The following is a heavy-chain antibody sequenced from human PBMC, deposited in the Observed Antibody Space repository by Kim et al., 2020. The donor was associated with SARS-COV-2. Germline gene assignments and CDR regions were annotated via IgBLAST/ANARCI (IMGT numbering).Heavy chain of an antibody. Sequence: PSRKSRVTLSVDTSKNQSSLKPSSVTAADTAVYYCASERRDGDNYGFDYWGQGTLVTVSS. V-gene: IGHV4-59*01. CDR3: ASERRDGDNYGFDY. D-gene: IGHD5-12*01. J-gene: IGHJ4*02.